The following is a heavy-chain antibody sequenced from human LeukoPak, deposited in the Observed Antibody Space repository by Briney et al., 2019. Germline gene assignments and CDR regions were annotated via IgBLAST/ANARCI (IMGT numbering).Heavy chain of an antibody. CDR1: GFIFSNYW. CDR3: ARQRRYCSGDSCYQRTFDF. D-gene: IGHD2-15*01. CDR2: IKQDGSER. V-gene: IGHV3-7*01. Sequence: GGSLRLSCAASGFIFSNYWMSWVRQAPGKGLEWVANIKQDGSERYYVDSVKGRFTISRDNAKNSVYMQMNSLRAEDTAVYSCARQRRYCSGDSCYQRTFDFWGQGTLVTVSS. J-gene: IGHJ4*02.